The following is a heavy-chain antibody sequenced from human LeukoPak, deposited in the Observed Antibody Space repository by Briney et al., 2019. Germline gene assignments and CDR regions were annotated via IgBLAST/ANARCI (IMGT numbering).Heavy chain of an antibody. Sequence: GRSLRLSCAASGITFSNYAMHWVRQAPGKGLECVVVISYDGTSKHYADSVKGRFTISRDNSKNTLYLQVDSLRVEDTAVYYCARDLSGGGLDYWGQGALVTVSS. CDR1: GITFSNYA. CDR3: ARDLSGGGLDY. CDR2: ISYDGTSK. V-gene: IGHV3-30-3*01. J-gene: IGHJ4*02. D-gene: IGHD3-16*01.